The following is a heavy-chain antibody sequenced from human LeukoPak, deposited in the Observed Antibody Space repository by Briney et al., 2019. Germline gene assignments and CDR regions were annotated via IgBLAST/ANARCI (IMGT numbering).Heavy chain of an antibody. CDR2: ISGSGGST. CDR1: GFTFSSYA. CDR3: AKSSTFYYYYSMDV. Sequence: GGSLRLSCAASGFTFSSYAMSWVRQAPGKGLEWVSAISGSGGSTYYADSVKGGFTISRDNSKNTLYLQMNSLRAGDTAVYYCAKSSTFYYYYSMDVWGKGTTVTVSS. J-gene: IGHJ6*03. V-gene: IGHV3-23*01.